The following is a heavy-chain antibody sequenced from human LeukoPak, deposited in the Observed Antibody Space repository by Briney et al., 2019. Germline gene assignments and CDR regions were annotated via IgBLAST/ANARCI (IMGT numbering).Heavy chain of an antibody. CDR3: ARLDTVTTVAFDI. CDR1: GGSISGYY. J-gene: IGHJ3*02. V-gene: IGHV4-59*08. D-gene: IGHD4-17*01. Sequence: SETLSLTCTVSGGSISGYYWSWIRQPPGKGLEWIGYIYYSGNTNYNPSLESRVAISVDTSKNQFSLKLKSVTAADTAVYYCARLDTVTTVAFDIWGQGTMVAVCS. CDR2: IYYSGNT.